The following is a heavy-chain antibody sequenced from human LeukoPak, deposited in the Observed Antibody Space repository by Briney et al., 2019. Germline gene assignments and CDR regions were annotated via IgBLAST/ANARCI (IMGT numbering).Heavy chain of an antibody. Sequence: GGSLRLSCTASGFTFGDYAMSWVRQAPGKGLEWVSAISGSGGSTYYADSVKGRFTISRDNSKNTLYLQMNSLRAEDTAVYYCAKGDNYDFWSGLSYWGQGTLVTVSS. J-gene: IGHJ4*02. V-gene: IGHV3-23*01. D-gene: IGHD3-3*01. CDR3: AKGDNYDFWSGLSY. CDR1: GFTFGDYA. CDR2: ISGSGGST.